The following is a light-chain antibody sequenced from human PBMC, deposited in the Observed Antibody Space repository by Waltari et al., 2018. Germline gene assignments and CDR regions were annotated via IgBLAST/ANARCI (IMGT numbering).Light chain of an antibody. Sequence: DIQLTQSPSTLSASVGDRVTITCRASQSFSRWLAWYQQKPGKAPKLLIQQVSIVESGVPSRFSGSGSGTEFTLTISSLQPEDFATYSCQQYTTYPYTFGQGTKLEVK. CDR2: QVS. CDR1: QSFSRW. J-gene: IGKJ2*01. V-gene: IGKV1-5*03. CDR3: QQYTTYPYT.